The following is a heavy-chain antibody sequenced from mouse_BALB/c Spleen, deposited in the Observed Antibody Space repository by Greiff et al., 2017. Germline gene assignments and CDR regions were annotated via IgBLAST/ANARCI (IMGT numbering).Heavy chain of an antibody. Sequence: EVLLVESGGGLVKPGGSLKLSCAASGFTFSSYTMSWVRQTPEKRLEWVATISSGGSYTYYPDSVKGRFTISRDNAKNTLYLQMSSLKSEDTAMYYCTRGGDGNYAFDYWGQGTTLTVSS. CDR2: ISSGGSYT. J-gene: IGHJ2*01. CDR1: GFTFSSYT. V-gene: IGHV5-6-4*01. CDR3: TRGGDGNYAFDY. D-gene: IGHD2-1*01.